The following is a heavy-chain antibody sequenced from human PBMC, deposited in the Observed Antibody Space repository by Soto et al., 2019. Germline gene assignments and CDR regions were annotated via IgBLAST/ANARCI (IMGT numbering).Heavy chain of an antibody. D-gene: IGHD3-10*01. J-gene: IGHJ6*03. Sequence: QVQLVESGGGVVQPGRSLRLSCAASGFTFSSYGMHWVRQAPGKGLEWVAVIWYDGSNKYYADSVKGRFTISRDNSKNTLYLQMNSVRAEDTAVYYCARGQDYYGSGSYYKGDYSYYMDVWGKGTTVTVSS. CDR3: ARGQDYYGSGSYYKGDYSYYMDV. V-gene: IGHV3-33*01. CDR2: IWYDGSNK. CDR1: GFTFSSYG.